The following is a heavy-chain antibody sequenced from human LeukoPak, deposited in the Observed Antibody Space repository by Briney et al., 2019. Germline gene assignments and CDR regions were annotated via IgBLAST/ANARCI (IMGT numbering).Heavy chain of an antibody. D-gene: IGHD1-26*01. CDR3: ARVSSGSYFGYYYYYMDV. V-gene: IGHV3-74*01. J-gene: IGHJ6*03. CDR1: GFTFSNYW. Sequence: GGSLRLSCAASGFTFSNYWMHWVRHAPGEGVVWVSRINSDGSSTSYADSVKGRFTISRDNAKNTLYLQMNSLRAEDTAVYYCARVSSGSYFGYYYYYMDVWGKGTTVTVSS. CDR2: INSDGSST.